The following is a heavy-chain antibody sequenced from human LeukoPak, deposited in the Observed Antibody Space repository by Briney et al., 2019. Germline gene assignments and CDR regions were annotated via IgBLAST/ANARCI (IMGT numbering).Heavy chain of an antibody. CDR1: GGSISSYY. Sequence: SETLSLTCTVSGGSISSYYWSWIRQPPGKGLEWIGYIYYSGSTNCNPSLKSRVTISVDTSKNQFSLKLSSVTAADTAVYYCARERINGYYYYMDVWGKGTTVTVSS. V-gene: IGHV4-59*01. J-gene: IGHJ6*03. CDR3: ARERINGYYYYMDV. D-gene: IGHD2-8*01. CDR2: IYYSGST.